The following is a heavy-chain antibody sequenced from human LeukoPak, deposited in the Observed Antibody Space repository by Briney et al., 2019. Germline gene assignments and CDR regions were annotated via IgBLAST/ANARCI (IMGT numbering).Heavy chain of an antibody. Sequence: ASVKVSCKASGGTFSSYTISWVLQAPGHGLEWMGRIIPILGIANYAQKFQGRVTITADKSTSTAYMELSSLRSEDTAVYYCARALKVCSITGCDDYWGQGTLVTVSS. CDR1: GGTFSSYT. CDR3: ARALKVCSITGCDDY. V-gene: IGHV1-69*02. CDR2: IIPILGIA. D-gene: IGHD2-2*01. J-gene: IGHJ4*02.